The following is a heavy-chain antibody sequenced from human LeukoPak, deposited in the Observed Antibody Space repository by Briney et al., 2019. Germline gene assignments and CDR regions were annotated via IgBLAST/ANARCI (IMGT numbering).Heavy chain of an antibody. J-gene: IGHJ4*02. Sequence: SETLSLTCNVSGGSISDYYWNWMRQPPGKGLEWIGYIYYSGRTNHNPSLKSRVSISVDTSKNQFSLKLNSVTAADTAVYYCARDLGATTGGYFDYWGQGTLVTVSS. D-gene: IGHD3-16*01. CDR2: IYYSGRT. CDR3: ARDLGATTGGYFDY. V-gene: IGHV4-59*01. CDR1: GGSISDYY.